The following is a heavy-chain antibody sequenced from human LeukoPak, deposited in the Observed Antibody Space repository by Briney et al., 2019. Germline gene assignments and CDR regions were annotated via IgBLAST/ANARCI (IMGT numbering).Heavy chain of an antibody. CDR1: GFTFSSYS. CDR3: ARVSGSYYPFYYMDV. J-gene: IGHJ6*03. V-gene: IGHV3-48*01. Sequence: GGSLRLSCAASGFTFSSYSMNWVRHAPGKGLEWVSYISSSSSTIYYADSVKGRFTISRDNAKNSLYLQMNSLRAEDTAVYYCARVSGSYYPFYYMDVWGKGTTVTVSS. D-gene: IGHD1-26*01. CDR2: ISSSSSTI.